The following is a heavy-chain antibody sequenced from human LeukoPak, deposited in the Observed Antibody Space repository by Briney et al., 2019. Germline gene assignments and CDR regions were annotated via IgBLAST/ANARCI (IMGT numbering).Heavy chain of an antibody. CDR3: ARAYCSAGSSYDPWWFDP. V-gene: IGHV3-53*01. J-gene: IGHJ5*02. CDR1: GFTLRSRY. D-gene: IGHD2-15*01. CDR2: IYSGGRT. Sequence: GGSLRLSCAASGFTLRSRYMSGVRQAPGKGGEGVSVIYSGGRTYYTDSVKGGVTISRDKSKNTLYLQMNSLRAEDTAVYYCARAYCSAGSSYDPWWFDPWGPGTLVTVSS.